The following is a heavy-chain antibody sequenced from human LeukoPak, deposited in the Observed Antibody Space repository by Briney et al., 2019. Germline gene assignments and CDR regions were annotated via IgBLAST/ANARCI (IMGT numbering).Heavy chain of an antibody. D-gene: IGHD5-12*01. CDR3: AKDLSGPASNWFDP. Sequence: GGSLRLSCAASGFPFSAYSMNWVRQAPGKGLEWVSSISGSSSYMFYADSVKGRFTISRDNSKNTLYLQMNSLRAEDTAVYYCAKDLSGPASNWFDPWGQGTLVTVSS. CDR2: ISGSSSYM. CDR1: GFPFSAYS. V-gene: IGHV3-21*01. J-gene: IGHJ5*02.